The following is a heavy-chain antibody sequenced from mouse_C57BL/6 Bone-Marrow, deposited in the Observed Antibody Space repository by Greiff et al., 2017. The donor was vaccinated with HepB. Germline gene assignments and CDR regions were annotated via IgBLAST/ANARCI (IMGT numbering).Heavy chain of an antibody. J-gene: IGHJ2*01. V-gene: IGHV5-9-1*02. CDR2: ISSGGDYI. D-gene: IGHD2-14*01. Sequence: EVHLVESGEGLVKPGGSLKLSCAASGFTFSSYAMSWVRQTPEKRLEWVAYISSGGDYIYYADTVKGRSTISRDNARNPLYLQMSSLKSEDTAMYYCTRDRGLDFDYWGQGTTLTVSS. CDR1: GFTFSSYA. CDR3: TRDRGLDFDY.